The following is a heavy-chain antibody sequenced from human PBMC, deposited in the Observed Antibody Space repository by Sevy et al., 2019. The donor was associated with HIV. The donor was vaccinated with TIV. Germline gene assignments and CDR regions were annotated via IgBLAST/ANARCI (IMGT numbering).Heavy chain of an antibody. V-gene: IGHV3-23*01. D-gene: IGHD3-3*01. CDR2: VSASGGST. J-gene: IGHJ5*02. CDR3: ARVGGGGYYDPWSGYLEFDP. CDR1: GFSFSSDA. Sequence: GGSLRLSCVGSGFSFSSDAMSWVRQAPGKGLQWVATVSASGGSTYYADSVRGRFSIPRDNSKNTLYVKMNSLRAEDTAVYYCARVGGGGYYDPWSGYLEFDPWGQGTLVTVSS.